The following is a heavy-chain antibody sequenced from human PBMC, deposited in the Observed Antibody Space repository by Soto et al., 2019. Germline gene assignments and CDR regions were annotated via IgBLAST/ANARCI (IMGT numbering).Heavy chain of an antibody. CDR3: ARGAGPWGYYGMDV. D-gene: IGHD7-27*01. Sequence: SETLSLTCAVYGGSFSGYYWSWIRQPPGKGLEWIGEINHSGSTNYNPSLKSRVTISVDTSKNQFSLKLSSVTAADTAVYYCARGAGPWGYYGMDVWGQGTTVTFSS. CDR1: GGSFSGYY. J-gene: IGHJ6*02. CDR2: INHSGST. V-gene: IGHV4-34*01.